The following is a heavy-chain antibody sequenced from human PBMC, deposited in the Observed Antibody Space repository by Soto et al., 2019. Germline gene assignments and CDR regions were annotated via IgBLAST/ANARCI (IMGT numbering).Heavy chain of an antibody. CDR2: ISWNSGSI. D-gene: IGHD5-12*01. Sequence: GGSLRLSCAASGFTFDDYAMHWVRQAPGKGLEWVSGISWNSGSIGYADSVKGRFTISRDNAKNSLYLQWSSLKASDTAMYYCARLSGSYWYFDLWGRGTLVTVSS. J-gene: IGHJ2*01. CDR1: GFTFDDYA. CDR3: ARLSGSYWYFDL. V-gene: IGHV3-9*01.